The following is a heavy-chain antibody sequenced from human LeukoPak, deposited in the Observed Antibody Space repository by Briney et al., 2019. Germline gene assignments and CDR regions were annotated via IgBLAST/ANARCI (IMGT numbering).Heavy chain of an antibody. Sequence: GGSLRLSCAASGFTVSSNYMSWVRQAPGKGLGWVSSISSSSSYIYYADSVKGRFTISRDNAKNSLYLQMNSLRAEDTAVYYCARDPHPPTYYYDSSGYAASDYWGQGTLVTVSS. D-gene: IGHD3-22*01. CDR3: ARDPHPPTYYYDSSGYAASDY. V-gene: IGHV3-21*01. CDR2: ISSSSSYI. J-gene: IGHJ4*02. CDR1: GFTVSSNY.